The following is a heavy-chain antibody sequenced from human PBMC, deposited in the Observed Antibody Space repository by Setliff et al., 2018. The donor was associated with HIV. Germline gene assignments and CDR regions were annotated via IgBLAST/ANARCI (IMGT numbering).Heavy chain of an antibody. D-gene: IGHD2-15*01. CDR3: AREGLQGSFEYYYYYMEV. CDR2: LNAGDGDS. Sequence: ASVKVSCKASGYSFTTYAIHWVRQAPGQRLEWMGWLNAGDGDSGPSQEFRGRVIFTRDTSASTAYMELTSLRSDDTAVYYCAREGLQGSFEYYYYYMEVWGKGTTVTVSS. V-gene: IGHV1-3*01. J-gene: IGHJ6*03. CDR1: GYSFTTYA.